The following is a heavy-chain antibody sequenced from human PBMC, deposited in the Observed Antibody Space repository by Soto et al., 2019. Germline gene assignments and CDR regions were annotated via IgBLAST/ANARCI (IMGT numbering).Heavy chain of an antibody. V-gene: IGHV4-59*01. Sequence: SETLSLTCTVSGGSISSYYWSWIRQPPGKGLEWIGYIYYSGSTNYNPSLKSRVTISVDTSKNQFSLKLSSVTAADTAVYYCAREWFYYGSGSYGVNWFDPWGQGALVTVSS. D-gene: IGHD3-10*01. CDR2: IYYSGST. CDR1: GGSISSYY. J-gene: IGHJ5*02. CDR3: AREWFYYGSGSYGVNWFDP.